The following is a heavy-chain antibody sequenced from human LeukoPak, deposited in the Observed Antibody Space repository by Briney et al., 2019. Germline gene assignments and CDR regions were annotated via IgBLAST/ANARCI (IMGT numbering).Heavy chain of an antibody. D-gene: IGHD2-8*01. J-gene: IGHJ4*02. Sequence: GASVKVSCKASGYTFTSYGISWVRQAPGQGLEWMGWISAYNGNTNYAQKLQGRVTVTTDTSTSTAYMELRSLRSDDTAVYYCARDWGYEIPQRSWVDYWGQGTLVTVSS. CDR1: GYTFTSYG. V-gene: IGHV1-18*01. CDR2: ISAYNGNT. CDR3: ARDWGYEIPQRSWVDY.